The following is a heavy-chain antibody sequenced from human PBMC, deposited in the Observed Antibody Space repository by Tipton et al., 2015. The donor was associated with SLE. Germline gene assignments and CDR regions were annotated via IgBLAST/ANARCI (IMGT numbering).Heavy chain of an antibody. D-gene: IGHD2-8*02. Sequence: SLRLSCAASGFTFSSYWMSWVRQAPGKGLEWVANIKQDGSDKNYVDSVRGRFTISRDNAKDSMFLQMNSLRGEDTAQYYCAREISSGAFDYWGRGILVTVSS. CDR3: AREISSGAFDY. CDR1: GFTFSSYW. CDR2: IKQDGSDK. J-gene: IGHJ4*02. V-gene: IGHV3-7*01.